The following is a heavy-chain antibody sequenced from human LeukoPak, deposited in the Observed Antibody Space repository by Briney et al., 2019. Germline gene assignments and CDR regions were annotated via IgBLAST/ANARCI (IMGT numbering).Heavy chain of an antibody. CDR1: GGSFSGYY. CDR3: ATLAVADPYNWFDP. Sequence: SETLSLTYTVYGGSFSGYYWSWIRQPPGKGLEWIGEINHSGNTNYNPPLKSRLTISVDTSKNQFSLKLSSVTAADTAVYYCATLAVADPYNWFDPWGQGTLVTVSS. J-gene: IGHJ5*02. CDR2: INHSGNT. D-gene: IGHD6-19*01. V-gene: IGHV4-34*01.